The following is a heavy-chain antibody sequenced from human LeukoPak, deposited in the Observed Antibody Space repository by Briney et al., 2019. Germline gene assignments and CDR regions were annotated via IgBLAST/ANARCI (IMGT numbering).Heavy chain of an antibody. J-gene: IGHJ3*02. Sequence: GASVKVSCKASGGTFSSYAISWVRQAPGQGLEWMGGIIPIFGTANYAQKFQGRVTITADESTSTAYMELSSLRSEDTAVYYCARVPYYYDSSGYEDAFDIWGQGTMVTVSS. V-gene: IGHV1-69*13. CDR1: GGTFSSYA. CDR3: ARVPYYYDSSGYEDAFDI. D-gene: IGHD3-22*01. CDR2: IIPIFGTA.